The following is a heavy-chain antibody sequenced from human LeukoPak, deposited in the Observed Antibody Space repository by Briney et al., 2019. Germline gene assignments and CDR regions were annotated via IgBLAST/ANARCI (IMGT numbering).Heavy chain of an antibody. D-gene: IGHD4-17*01. J-gene: IGHJ4*02. Sequence: GGSLRLSCAASGFTFSSYSMNWVRQAPGKGLEWVSSISSSSSYIYYADSVKGRFTISRDNAKNSLYLQMNSLRAEDTAVYYCAREADYGDYEVLYFDYWGQGTLVTVSS. V-gene: IGHV3-21*01. CDR1: GFTFSSYS. CDR2: ISSSSSYI. CDR3: AREADYGDYEVLYFDY.